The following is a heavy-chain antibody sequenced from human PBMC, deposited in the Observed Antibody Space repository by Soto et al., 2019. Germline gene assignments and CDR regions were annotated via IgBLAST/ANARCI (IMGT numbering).Heavy chain of an antibody. J-gene: IGHJ6*02. CDR1: GYSFTSYW. Sequence: PGESLKISCKGSGYSFTSYWISWVRQMPGKGLEWMGRIDPSDSYTNYSPSFQGHVTISADKSISTAYLQWSSLKASDTAMYYCAREEYSSTNYYYGMDVWGQGTTVTVSS. CDR2: IDPSDSYT. V-gene: IGHV5-10-1*01. D-gene: IGHD6-6*01. CDR3: AREEYSSTNYYYGMDV.